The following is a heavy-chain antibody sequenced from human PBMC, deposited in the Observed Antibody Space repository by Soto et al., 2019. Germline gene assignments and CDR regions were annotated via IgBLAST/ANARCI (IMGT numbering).Heavy chain of an antibody. Sequence: SETLSLTCAVSGGSISSTNWWTWVRQSPGRGLEWIGEIYHSGATNYSPSLKSRVNIAXXXXTXHXSXTLXXVTAADTAVYYCAFTATADFDYWGKGILVTVSS. CDR1: GGSISSTNW. D-gene: IGHD4-4*01. CDR2: IYHSGAT. V-gene: IGHV4-4*02. J-gene: IGHJ4*02. CDR3: AFTATADFDY.